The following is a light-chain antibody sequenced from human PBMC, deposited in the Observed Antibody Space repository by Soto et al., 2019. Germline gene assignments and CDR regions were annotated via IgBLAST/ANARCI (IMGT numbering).Light chain of an antibody. Sequence: TQSPATLSASSGEGITLSCRASQSVKNHFAWYQHRPGQAPRLLFYDASIRATGSPARFSAGGSGTEFALVISSLQSEDAAVYYCQEYNAWPPGTFGQGTTVEIK. CDR3: QEYNAWPPGT. CDR1: QSVKNH. V-gene: IGKV3D-15*01. J-gene: IGKJ1*01. CDR2: DAS.